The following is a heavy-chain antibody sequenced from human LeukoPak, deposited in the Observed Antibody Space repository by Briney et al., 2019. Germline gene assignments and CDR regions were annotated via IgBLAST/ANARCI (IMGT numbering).Heavy chain of an antibody. CDR3: ARALPIYGSGSREYYFDY. Sequence: ASVKVSCKASGYTFTSYGISWVRQAPGQGLEWMGWISAYNGNTNYAQKFQGRVTITADESTSTAYMELSSLRSEDTAVYYCARALPIYGSGSREYYFDYWGQGTLVTVSS. CDR1: GYTFTSYG. J-gene: IGHJ4*02. D-gene: IGHD3-10*01. CDR2: ISAYNGNT. V-gene: IGHV1-18*01.